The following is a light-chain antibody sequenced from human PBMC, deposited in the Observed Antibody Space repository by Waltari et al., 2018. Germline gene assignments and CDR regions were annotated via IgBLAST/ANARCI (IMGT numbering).Light chain of an antibody. J-gene: IGKJ2*01. Sequence: DIQMTQSPPTLSASAGARVTITCRASQDIRIWFAWYQQKPGEPPKLLIYRASNSETGVPSRFSASGSGTHFTLTINSLQPDDFASYCCQQYDASFPATFGQGTKLEVK. CDR3: QQYDASFPAT. CDR2: RAS. V-gene: IGKV1-5*03. CDR1: QDIRIW.